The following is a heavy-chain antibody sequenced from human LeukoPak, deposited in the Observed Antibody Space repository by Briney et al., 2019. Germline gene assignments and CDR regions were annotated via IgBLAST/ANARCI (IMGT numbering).Heavy chain of an antibody. J-gene: IGHJ3*02. D-gene: IGHD4-23*01. CDR3: ARHKNYGGRDSFDI. V-gene: IGHV4-39*01. Sequence: SETLSLTCTVSGGSIRSNSDYWGWIRQPPGKGLEWIGSIFFGGSTSYNPSPRSRVTISVDTSKNQFSLEVRSVTATDTAVFFCARHKNYGGRDSFDIWGRGTMITVSS. CDR1: GGSIRSNSDY. CDR2: IFFGGST.